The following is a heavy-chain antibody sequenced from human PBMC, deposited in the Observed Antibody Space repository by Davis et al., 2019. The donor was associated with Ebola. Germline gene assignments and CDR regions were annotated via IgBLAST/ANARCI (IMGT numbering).Heavy chain of an antibody. J-gene: IGHJ4*02. CDR1: GYTFTSYG. D-gene: IGHD4-17*01. Sequence: ASVKVSCKASGYTFTSYGISWVRQAPGQGLEWMGWINPNSGGTNYAQKFQGWVTMTRDTSISTAYMELSRLRSDDTAVYYCAREGPVTPFDYWGQGTLVTVSS. V-gene: IGHV1-2*04. CDR2: INPNSGGT. CDR3: AREGPVTPFDY.